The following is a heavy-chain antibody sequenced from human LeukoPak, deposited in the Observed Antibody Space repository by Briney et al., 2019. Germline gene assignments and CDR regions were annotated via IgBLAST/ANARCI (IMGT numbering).Heavy chain of an antibody. D-gene: IGHD5-18*01. CDR3: ARAQRYSYGLHYYYYMDV. Sequence: GGSLRLSCAASGFTFDDYAMHWVRQAPGKGLEWVSGISWNSGSIGYADSVKGRFTISRDNSKNTLYLQMNSLRAEDTAVYYCARAQRYSYGLHYYYYMDVWGKGTTVTVSS. CDR2: ISWNSGSI. J-gene: IGHJ6*03. V-gene: IGHV3-9*01. CDR1: GFTFDDYA.